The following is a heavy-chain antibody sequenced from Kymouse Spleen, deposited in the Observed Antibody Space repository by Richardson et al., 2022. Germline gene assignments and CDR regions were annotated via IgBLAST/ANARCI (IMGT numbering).Heavy chain of an antibody. CDR1: GGSFSGYY. CDR3: ARREFEGYYGMDV. CDR2: INHSGST. V-gene: IGHV4-34*01. J-gene: IGHJ6*02. Sequence: QVQLQQWGAGLLKPSETLSLTCAVYGGSFSGYYWSWIRQPPGKGLEWIGEINHSGSTNYNPSLKSRVTISVDTSKNQFSLKLSSVTAADTAVYYCARREFEGYYGMDVWGQGTTVTVSS. D-gene: IGHD3-10*01,IGHD3-16*02.